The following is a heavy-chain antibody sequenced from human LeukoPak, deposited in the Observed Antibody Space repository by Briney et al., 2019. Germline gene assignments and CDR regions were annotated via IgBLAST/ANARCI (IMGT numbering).Heavy chain of an antibody. J-gene: IGHJ4*02. Sequence: ASVKVSCKASGGTFSSYAISWVRQAPGQGLEWMGRIIPILGIANYAQKFQGRVTMTRNTSISTAYMELSSLRSEDTAVYYCAKNYDFLTGYASWGQGTLVTVSS. CDR3: AKNYDFLTGYAS. D-gene: IGHD3-9*01. V-gene: IGHV1-69*04. CDR1: GGTFSSYA. CDR2: IIPILGIA.